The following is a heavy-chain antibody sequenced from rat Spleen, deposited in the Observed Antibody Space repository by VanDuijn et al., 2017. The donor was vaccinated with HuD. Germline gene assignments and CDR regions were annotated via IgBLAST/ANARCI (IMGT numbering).Heavy chain of an antibody. J-gene: IGHJ2*01. Sequence: EVQLVESGGGLVQPGRSLKLSCVASGFAFNNYWMTWVRQAPKKGLEWVASINYEGSSIYYGDSVKGRFTIFRDNAKSTLYLQMNSLRSEDTATYYCARGPPFDYWGQGVMVTVSS. V-gene: IGHV5-22*01. D-gene: IGHD3-1*01. CDR2: INYEGSSI. CDR3: ARGPPFDY. CDR1: GFAFNNYW.